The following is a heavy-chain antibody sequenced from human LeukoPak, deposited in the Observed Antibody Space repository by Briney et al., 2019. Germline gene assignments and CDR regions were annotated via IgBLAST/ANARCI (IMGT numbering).Heavy chain of an antibody. CDR1: GFTVSSNY. J-gene: IGHJ4*02. D-gene: IGHD6-13*01. CDR3: ARGIAAAGTALYN. V-gene: IGHV3-53*01. CDR2: IYSDGST. Sequence: GGSLRLSCAVSGFTVSSNYMSWVRQAPGKGREWVSVIYSDGSTYSADSVKGRFTISRDNSKNTLYLQINSLRAEDTAVYYCARGIAAAGTALYNWGQGTLLTVSS.